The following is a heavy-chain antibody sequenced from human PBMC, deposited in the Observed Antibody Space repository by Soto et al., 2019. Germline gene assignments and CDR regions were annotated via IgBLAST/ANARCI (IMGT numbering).Heavy chain of an antibody. CDR1: GFAFSRHG. D-gene: IGHD2-15*01. CDR2: ISGDGVSS. CDR3: ASDTSDIVVVVSATQDDYFGMDV. Sequence: PGGSLRLSCAASGFAFSRHGLHWVRQAPGKGLQYVSAISGDGVSSYYANSVKGRFTISRDNSKNTLFLQMNSLRAEDTAVYYCASDTSDIVVVVSATQDDYFGMDVWGQGPTVTVSS. J-gene: IGHJ6*02. V-gene: IGHV3-64*01.